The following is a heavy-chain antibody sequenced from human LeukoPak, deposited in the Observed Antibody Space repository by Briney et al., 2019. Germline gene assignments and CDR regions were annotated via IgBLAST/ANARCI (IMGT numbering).Heavy chain of an antibody. D-gene: IGHD3-10*01. J-gene: IGHJ5*02. CDR1: GGSISSSNW. CDR3: ARDYGSGSTKYNWFDP. CDR2: IYHSGST. V-gene: IGHV4-4*02. Sequence: PSETLSLTCAVSGGSISSSNWWSWVRQPPGQGLEWIGEIYHSGSTNYNPSLKSRVTISVDKSKNQFSLKLSSVTAADTAVYYCARDYGSGSTKYNWFDPWGQGTLVTVSS.